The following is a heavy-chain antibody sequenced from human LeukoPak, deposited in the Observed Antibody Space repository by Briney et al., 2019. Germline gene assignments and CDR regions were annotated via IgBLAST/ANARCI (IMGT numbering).Heavy chain of an antibody. Sequence: SETLSLTCAVYGGSLSGYYWSWIRQPPGKGLEWIGEINHSGSTNYNPSLKSRVTISVDTSKNQFSLKLSSVTAADTAVYYCARGSRRVMVYAIRMVYWFDPWGQGTLVTVSS. J-gene: IGHJ5*02. CDR2: INHSGST. CDR3: ARGSRRVMVYAIRMVYWFDP. D-gene: IGHD2-8*01. V-gene: IGHV4-34*01. CDR1: GGSLSGYY.